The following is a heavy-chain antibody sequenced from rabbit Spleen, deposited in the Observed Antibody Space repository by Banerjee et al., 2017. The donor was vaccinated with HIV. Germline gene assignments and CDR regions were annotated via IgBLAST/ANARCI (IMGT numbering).Heavy chain of an antibody. J-gene: IGHJ6*01. Sequence: QEQLVESGGGLVQPGGSLKLSCKASGFDFSSYGVNWVRQAPGKGLEWIGYIDPVFGIAVYANWVNGRFTISSHNAQNTLYLQLNSLTAADTATYFCARDGAGGSYFALWGPGTLVTVS. D-gene: IGHD8-1*01. CDR3: ARDGAGGSYFAL. V-gene: IGHV1S47*01. CDR2: IDPVFGIA. CDR1: GFDFSSYG.